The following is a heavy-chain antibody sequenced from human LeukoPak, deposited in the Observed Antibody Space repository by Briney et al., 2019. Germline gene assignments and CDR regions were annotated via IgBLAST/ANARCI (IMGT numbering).Heavy chain of an antibody. CDR3: ASSTGERRYFDY. V-gene: IGHV3-66*02. CDR1: GFTVSSNY. J-gene: IGHJ4*02. D-gene: IGHD7-27*01. Sequence: GGSLRLSCAASGFTVSSNYMSWVRQAPGEGLKCVSVLYSGGITCFADFVKGRFTISREHCKDPLELEIDSLCTEDRAGFICASSTGERRYFDYWGQGTLVTDSS. CDR2: LYSGGIT.